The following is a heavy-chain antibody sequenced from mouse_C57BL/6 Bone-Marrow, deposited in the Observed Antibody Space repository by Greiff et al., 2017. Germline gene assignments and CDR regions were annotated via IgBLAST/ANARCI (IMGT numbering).Heavy chain of an antibody. Sequence: VQLQQSGAGLARPGASVKLSCTASGFTFTSYGISWVHQRTGQGLEWIGEIYPGSGNTYYNEKFKGRARQTADKYSSTAYMERRSLTSEDSAVYCCDSNYYYGAAMDYWGQGTPVTVSS. CDR2: IYPGSGNT. CDR1: GFTFTSYG. J-gene: IGHJ4*01. D-gene: IGHD1-1*01. V-gene: IGHV1-81*01. CDR3: DSNYYYGAAMDY.